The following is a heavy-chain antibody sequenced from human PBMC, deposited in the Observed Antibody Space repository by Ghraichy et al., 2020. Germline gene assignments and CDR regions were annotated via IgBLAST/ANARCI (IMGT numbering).Heavy chain of an antibody. CDR1: GGSISSSSYY. CDR3: ARQSRTLGMTAISYFDY. D-gene: IGHD2-21*02. CDR2: IYYSGST. V-gene: IGHV4-39*01. Sequence: SETLSLTCTVSGGSISSSSYYWGWIRQPPGKGLEWIGSIYYSGSTYYNPSLKSRVTISVDTSKNQFSLKLSSVTAADTAVYYCARQSRTLGMTAISYFDYWGQGTLVTVSS. J-gene: IGHJ4*02.